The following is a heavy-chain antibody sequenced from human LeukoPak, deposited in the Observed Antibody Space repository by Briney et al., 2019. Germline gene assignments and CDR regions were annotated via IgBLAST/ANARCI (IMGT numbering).Heavy chain of an antibody. Sequence: SETLSLTCTVSGDSINTYYWSWIRQPPGKGLEWIGYIYYRVTSDYNPSLKSRVTMSVDMSTSQISLKLSSVTAADTAVYYCARDNRSPKPLDIWGQGTMVTVSS. V-gene: IGHV4-59*12. CDR1: GDSINTYY. CDR2: IYYRVTS. CDR3: ARDNRSPKPLDI. J-gene: IGHJ3*02. D-gene: IGHD2/OR15-2a*01.